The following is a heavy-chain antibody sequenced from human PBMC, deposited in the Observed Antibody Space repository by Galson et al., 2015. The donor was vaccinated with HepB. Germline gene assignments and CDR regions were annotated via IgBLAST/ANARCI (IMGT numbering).Heavy chain of an antibody. J-gene: IGHJ4*02. CDR2: ISGTSEIT. Sequence: SLRLSCAASGLTFSSYALNWVRQSPGKALEWVPLISGTSEITHYADSVKGRFTVSRDNSDNMVFLQMDSLRAEDTALYYCATMNRPITFFGVVALEFWGLGTLVTVSS. CDR1: GLTFSSYA. V-gene: IGHV3-23*01. D-gene: IGHD3-3*01. CDR3: ATMNRPITFFGVVALEF.